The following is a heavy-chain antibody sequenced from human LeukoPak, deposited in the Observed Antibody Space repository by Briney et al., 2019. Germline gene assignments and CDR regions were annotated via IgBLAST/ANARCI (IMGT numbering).Heavy chain of an antibody. V-gene: IGHV1-2*02. CDR1: GGTFSSYA. CDR3: TREGIAARPRGKNDY. CDR2: INPNSGAT. J-gene: IGHJ4*02. Sequence: ASVKVSCKASGGTFSSYAISWVRQAPGQGFEWMGWINPNSGATNYAQKFQGRVTLTRDSSISSGYMELSSLTSDDTAIYYCTREGIAARPRGKNDYWGQGTLVTVSS. D-gene: IGHD6-6*01.